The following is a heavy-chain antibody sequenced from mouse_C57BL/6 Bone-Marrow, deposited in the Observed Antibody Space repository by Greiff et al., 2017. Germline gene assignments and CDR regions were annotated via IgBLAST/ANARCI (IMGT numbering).Heavy chain of an antibody. Sequence: EVMLVESGAGFVKPGGSLKLSCAASGFTFSSYAMSWVRQTPEKRLEWVAYISSDGDYINYAATVKGRFSISRDTARNTLYLQMSSLKSEDTAMYYYTRSLLRVFDYWGQGTTLTVSS. J-gene: IGHJ2*01. CDR3: TRSLLRVFDY. CDR2: ISSDGDYI. D-gene: IGHD1-1*01. CDR1: GFTFSSYA. V-gene: IGHV5-9-1*02.